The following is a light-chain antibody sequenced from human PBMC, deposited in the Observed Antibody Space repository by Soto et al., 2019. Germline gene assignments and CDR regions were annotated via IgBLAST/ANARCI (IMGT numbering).Light chain of an antibody. V-gene: IGLV2-14*01. J-gene: IGLJ1*01. CDR3: SSYTSSSTQV. CDR2: DVS. CDR1: SSDVGGYNY. Sequence: QSALTQPASVSGSPGQSITISCTGTSSDVGGYNYVSWYQQHPGKAPKLMIYDVSNRPSGVSNRFSGSKSGNTASLTISGLQAEDEYDYYCSSYTSSSTQVFGTGTKLTVL.